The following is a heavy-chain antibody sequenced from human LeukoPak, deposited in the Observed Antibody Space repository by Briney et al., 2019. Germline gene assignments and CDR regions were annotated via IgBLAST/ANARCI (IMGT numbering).Heavy chain of an antibody. CDR1: GFTFSSYA. CDR2: ISYDGSNK. J-gene: IGHJ4*02. D-gene: IGHD6-19*01. Sequence: PGRSLRLSCAASGFTFSSYAMPWVRQAPGKGLEWVAVISYDGSNKYYADSVKGRFTISRDNSKNTLYLQMNSLRAEDTAVYYCARVPGIAVAGTMHGRRLRFAYWGQGTLVTVSS. CDR3: ARVPGIAVAGTMHGRRLRFAY. V-gene: IGHV3-30-3*01.